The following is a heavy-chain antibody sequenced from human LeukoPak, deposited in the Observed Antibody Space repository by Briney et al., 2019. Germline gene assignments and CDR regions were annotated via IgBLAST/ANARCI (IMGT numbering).Heavy chain of an antibody. J-gene: IGHJ6*03. D-gene: IGHD2-2*01. V-gene: IGHV1-2*02. CDR3: ARADSVPAGDYHYWYMDV. Sequence: ASVKVSCKASGFTLTDYIHWVRQDPRQGLQWMGWIKPNSGDTDYAQKFQGRVTMTRDTSITTVYMELSSLRSDDTAVYYCARADSVPAGDYHYWYMDVWGKGTTVTVSS. CDR1: GFTLTDY. CDR2: IKPNSGDT.